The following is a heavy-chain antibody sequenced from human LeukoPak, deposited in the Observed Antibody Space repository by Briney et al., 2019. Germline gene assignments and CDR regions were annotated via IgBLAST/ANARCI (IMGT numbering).Heavy chain of an antibody. CDR2: ISRSGSFI. J-gene: IGHJ4*02. Sequence: GGSLRLPCAASGFSFINFTMNWVRQAPGKGLEWVSSISRSGSFIYYAESMEGRFTISRDNAKNSLYLQMNSLRAEDTAVYYCARQTLTGYSSGPLDYWGQGTVVTVSP. CDR3: ARQTLTGYSSGPLDY. D-gene: IGHD6-19*01. V-gene: IGHV3-21*01. CDR1: GFSFINFT.